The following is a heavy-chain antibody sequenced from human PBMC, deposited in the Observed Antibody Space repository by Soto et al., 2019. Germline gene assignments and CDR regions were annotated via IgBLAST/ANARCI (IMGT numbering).Heavy chain of an antibody. J-gene: IGHJ4*01. D-gene: IGHD2-2*01. Sequence: PGWSLRLSCAASGFTFNSYAMNWVRQATGTGLAWVSAIGTDGTTYYANSVKGRFTISRDNSRPTLYLQMNSLRVEDTALYYCVRKYPGTRPFDYWGQGTLVTVSS. V-gene: IGHV3-23*01. CDR1: GFTFNSYA. CDR3: VRKYPGTRPFDY. CDR2: IGTDGTT.